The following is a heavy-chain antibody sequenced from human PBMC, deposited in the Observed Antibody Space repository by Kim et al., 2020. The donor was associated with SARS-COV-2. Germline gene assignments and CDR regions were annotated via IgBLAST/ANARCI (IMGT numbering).Heavy chain of an antibody. V-gene: IGHV3-23*01. CDR1: GFTFSSYA. CDR3: AKDPMVRGATYYYYYGMDV. Sequence: GGSLRLSCAASGFTFSSYAMSWVRQAQGKGLEWVSAISGSGGSTYYADSVKGRFTISRDNSKNTLYLQMNSLRAEDTAVYYCAKDPMVRGATYYYYYGMDVWGQGTTVTFSS. J-gene: IGHJ6*02. CDR2: ISGSGGST. D-gene: IGHD3-10*01.